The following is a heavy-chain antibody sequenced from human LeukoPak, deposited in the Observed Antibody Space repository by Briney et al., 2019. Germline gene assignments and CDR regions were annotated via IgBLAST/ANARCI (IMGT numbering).Heavy chain of an antibody. Sequence: ASVKVSCKASGYTFTSYDFNWVRQAPGQGLEWMGWISAYNGNTNYAQKLQGRVTMTTDTSTSTAYMELRSLRSDDTAVYYCARAGGYCSSTSCYVFNVDYWGQGTLVTVSS. CDR3: ARAGGYCSSTSCYVFNVDY. CDR2: ISAYNGNT. V-gene: IGHV1-18*01. D-gene: IGHD2-2*01. CDR1: GYTFTSYD. J-gene: IGHJ4*02.